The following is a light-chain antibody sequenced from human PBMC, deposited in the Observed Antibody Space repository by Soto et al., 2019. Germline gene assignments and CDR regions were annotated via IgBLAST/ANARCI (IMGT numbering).Light chain of an antibody. CDR3: SSYTSSSTLV. V-gene: IGLV2-14*03. CDR2: DVS. J-gene: IGLJ1*01. CDR1: SSDVGAYNF. Sequence: QSALTQPASVSGSRGQSITISCTGTSSDVGAYNFVSWYQQHPGKIPKLMIFDVSRRPSGVSDRLSGSKSGNTASLTISGLQAEDEGDYYCSSYTSSSTLVFGSGTKLTVL.